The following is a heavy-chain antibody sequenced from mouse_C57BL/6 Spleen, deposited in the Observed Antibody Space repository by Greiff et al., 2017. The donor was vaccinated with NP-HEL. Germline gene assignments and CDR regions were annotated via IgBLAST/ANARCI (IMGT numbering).Heavy chain of an antibody. CDR3: ARGVTTVVATRDAMDY. J-gene: IGHJ4*01. D-gene: IGHD1-1*01. V-gene: IGHV5-4*03. CDR1: GFTFSSYA. CDR2: ISDGGSYT. Sequence: EVKVVESGGGLVKPGGSLKLSCAASGFTFSSYAMSWVRQTPEKRLEWVATISDGGSYTYYPDNVKGRFTISRDNAKNNLYLQMSHLKSEDTAMYYCARGVTTVVATRDAMDYWGQGTSVTVSS.